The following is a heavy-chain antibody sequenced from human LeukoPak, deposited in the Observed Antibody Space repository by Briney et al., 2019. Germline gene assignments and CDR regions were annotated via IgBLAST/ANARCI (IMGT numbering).Heavy chain of an antibody. J-gene: IGHJ4*02. Sequence: PGGSLRLSCAASGFTFSSYWMSWVRQAPGKGLEWIGVISGGTTEYAASVKGSFTISRDDSTSIAYLQMNSLTTEDTAVYYCSRGSGWLSVYWGQGTLVTVSS. CDR2: ISGGTT. CDR1: GFTFSSYW. CDR3: SRGSGWLSVY. V-gene: IGHV3-49*04. D-gene: IGHD6-19*01.